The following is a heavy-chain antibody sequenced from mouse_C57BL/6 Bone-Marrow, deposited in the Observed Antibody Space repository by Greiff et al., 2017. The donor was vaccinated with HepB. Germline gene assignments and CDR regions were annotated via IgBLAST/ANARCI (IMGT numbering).Heavy chain of an antibody. V-gene: IGHV1-15*01. Sequence: VQLQQSGAELVRPGASVTLSCKASGYTFTDYEMHWVKQTPVHGLEWIGAIDPETGGNAYNQKFKGKAILTEDKSSSTAYMELRSLTSEDSAVYYCTAITTAGLYYWGQGTSVTVSS. J-gene: IGHJ4*01. CDR2: IDPETGGN. CDR1: GYTFTDYE. CDR3: TAITTAGLYY. D-gene: IGHD1-1*01.